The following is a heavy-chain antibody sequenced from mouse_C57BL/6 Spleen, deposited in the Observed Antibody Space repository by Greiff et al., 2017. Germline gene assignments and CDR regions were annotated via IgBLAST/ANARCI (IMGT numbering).Heavy chain of an antibody. CDR3: ARAGYDGISYEYFDV. CDR1: GFTFSDYG. J-gene: IGHJ1*03. D-gene: IGHD1-1*01. CDR2: ISSGSSTI. Sequence: EVQGVESGGGLVKPGGSLKLSCAASGFTFSDYGMHWVRQAPEKGLECVAYISSGSSTIYYADTVKGRFTISRDNAKNTLFLQITSLRSEDTALYYCARAGYDGISYEYFDVWGTGTTVTVSS. V-gene: IGHV5-17*01.